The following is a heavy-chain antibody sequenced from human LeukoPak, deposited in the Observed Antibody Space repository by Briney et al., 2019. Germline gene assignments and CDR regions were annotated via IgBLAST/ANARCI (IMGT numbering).Heavy chain of an antibody. V-gene: IGHV1-18*01. CDR3: ARDTAPAYSSGWYVGGY. D-gene: IGHD6-19*01. CDR2: ISAYNGNT. CDR1: GYTFTGYG. J-gene: IGHJ4*02. Sequence: ASVKVSCKASGYTFTGYGISWVRQAPGQGLEWMGWISAYNGNTNYAQKLQGRVTMTTDTSTSTAYMELRSLRSDGTAVYYCARDTAPAYSSGWYVGGYWGQGTLVTVSS.